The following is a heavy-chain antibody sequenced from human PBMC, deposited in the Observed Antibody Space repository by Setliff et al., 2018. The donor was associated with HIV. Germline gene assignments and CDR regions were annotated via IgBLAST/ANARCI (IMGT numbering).Heavy chain of an antibody. CDR2: ISWNSGSI. CDR3: AKVLRWLQLNDAFDI. D-gene: IGHD1-1*01. J-gene: IGHJ3*02. CDR1: GFTFDDYA. V-gene: IGHV3-9*01. Sequence: PGGSLRLSCAASGFTFDDYAMHWVRQAPGKGLEWVSGISWNSGSIGYADSVKGRFTTSRDNAKNSLYLQMNSLRAEDTALYYCAKVLRWLQLNDAFDIWGQGTMVTVSS.